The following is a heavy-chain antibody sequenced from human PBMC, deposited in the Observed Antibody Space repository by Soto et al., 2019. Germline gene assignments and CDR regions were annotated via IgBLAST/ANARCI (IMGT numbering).Heavy chain of an antibody. CDR1: GGSISSYY. V-gene: IGHV4-59*01. D-gene: IGHD2-21*02. Sequence: SETLSLTCTVSGGSISSYYWSWIRQPPGKGLEWIGYIYCSGSTNYNPSLKSRVTISVDTSKNQFSLKLSSVTAADTAVYYCARVSQHIVVVTATHYYYYGMDVWGQGTTVTVSS. CDR3: ARVSQHIVVVTATHYYYYGMDV. CDR2: IYCSGST. J-gene: IGHJ6*02.